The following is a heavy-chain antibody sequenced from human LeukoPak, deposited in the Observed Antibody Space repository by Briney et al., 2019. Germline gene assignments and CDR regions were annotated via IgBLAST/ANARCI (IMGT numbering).Heavy chain of an antibody. D-gene: IGHD6-19*01. CDR3: AKDRMRQWLVTTPDY. Sequence: GGSLRLSCAASGFTFSSYGMHWVRQAPGKGLEWVAFIRYDGSNKYYADSVKGRFTISRDNSKNTLYLQMNSLRAEDTAVYYCAKDRMRQWLVTTPDYWGQGTLVTVSS. CDR1: GFTFSSYG. V-gene: IGHV3-30*02. CDR2: IRYDGSNK. J-gene: IGHJ4*02.